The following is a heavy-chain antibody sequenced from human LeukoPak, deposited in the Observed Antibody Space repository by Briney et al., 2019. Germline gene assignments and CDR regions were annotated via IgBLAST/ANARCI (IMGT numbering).Heavy chain of an antibody. Sequence: ASVKVSCKASGYTFTSYAMHWVRQAPGQRLEWMGWFNAGNGNTKYSQKFQGRVTMTTDTSTSTAYMELRSLRSDDTAVYYCARGQQPYDAFDIWGQGTMVTVSS. CDR2: FNAGNGNT. J-gene: IGHJ3*02. D-gene: IGHD6-13*01. CDR3: ARGQQPYDAFDI. V-gene: IGHV1-3*01. CDR1: GYTFTSYA.